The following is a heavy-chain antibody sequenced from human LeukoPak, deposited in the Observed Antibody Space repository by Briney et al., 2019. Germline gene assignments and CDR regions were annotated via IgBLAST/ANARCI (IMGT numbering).Heavy chain of an antibody. CDR2: IIPMFGIV. CDR3: ARADSSGYSLDENFDY. D-gene: IGHD3-22*01. J-gene: IGHJ4*02. V-gene: IGHV1-69*04. CDR1: GGTLSSYD. Sequence: SVKVSRKASGGTLSSYDINWVRQAPGQGLEWIGRIIPMFGIVNYAQNFQGRVTITADKSTNTAYMELSSLRSEDTAFYYCARADSSGYSLDENFDYWGQGTLVTVSS.